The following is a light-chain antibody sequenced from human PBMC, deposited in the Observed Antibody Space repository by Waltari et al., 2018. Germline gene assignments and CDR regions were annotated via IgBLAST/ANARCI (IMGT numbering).Light chain of an antibody. CDR2: WAS. J-gene: IGKJ1*01. CDR3: QQYYRSRT. CDR1: QNILYNSNDKNY. Sequence: DIVMTQSPDSLAVSLGERATINCKSSQNILYNSNDKNYLAWYQHKPGQPPKLLINWASTRESGVPDRFGGSGSGTDFTLTISSLQAEDVAVYYCQQYYRSRTFGQGTKVEIK. V-gene: IGKV4-1*01.